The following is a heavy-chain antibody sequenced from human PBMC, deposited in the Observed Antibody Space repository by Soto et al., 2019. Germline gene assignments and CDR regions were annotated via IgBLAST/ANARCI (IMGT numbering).Heavy chain of an antibody. J-gene: IGHJ6*02. CDR1: GFSLSTSGMF. V-gene: IGHV2-70*20. Sequence: GSGPTLVSPTQTRTLTCTFSGFSLSTSGMFVIWVGQPPGKALDCLALIDWDDDKYYSTSLKTRLTISKDTSKNQVVLTMTKMDPVDTATYYCARILGSGSYPDPLFYYGMDVWGQGTTVTVSS. CDR3: ARILGSGSYPDPLFYYGMDV. CDR2: IDWDDDK. D-gene: IGHD3-10*01.